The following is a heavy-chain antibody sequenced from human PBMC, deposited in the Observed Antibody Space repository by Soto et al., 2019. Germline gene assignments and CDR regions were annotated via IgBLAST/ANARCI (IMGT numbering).Heavy chain of an antibody. CDR3: ARNLTEITYGEKGPNDAFDI. D-gene: IGHD3-10*01. V-gene: IGHV5-51*01. CDR2: IYPVDSNT. CDR1: ADSFSTYW. Sequence: GEALNLSCTAYADSFSTYWIRSVRQMPGKGMACMGVIYPVDSNTRYSPSFEGQASISADKSTSTSYLQWDSLKASDTAIYPCARNLTEITYGEKGPNDAFDIWGQGTMDTV. J-gene: IGHJ3*02.